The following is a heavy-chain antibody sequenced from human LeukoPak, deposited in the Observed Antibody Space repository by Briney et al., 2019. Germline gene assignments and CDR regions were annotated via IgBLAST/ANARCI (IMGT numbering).Heavy chain of an antibody. CDR3: AREEICSGGSCHEGVDY. CDR1: GGSISSGGYY. V-gene: IGHV4-61*08. D-gene: IGHD2-15*01. J-gene: IGHJ4*02. CDR2: IYYSGST. Sequence: SETLSLTCTVSGGSISSGGYYWSWIRQHPGKGLEWIGYIYYSGSTNYNPSLKSRVTISVDTSKNQFSQKLSSVTAADTAVYYCAREEICSGGSCHEGVDYWGQGTLVTVSS.